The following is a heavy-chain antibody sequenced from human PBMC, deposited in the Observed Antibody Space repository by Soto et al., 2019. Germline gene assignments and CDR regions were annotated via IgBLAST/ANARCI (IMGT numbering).Heavy chain of an antibody. D-gene: IGHD6-13*01. V-gene: IGHV4-31*03. J-gene: IGHJ6*02. CDR1: GGSISSGGYY. Sequence: QVQLQESGPGLVKPSQTLSLTCTVSGGSISSGGYYWSWIRQHPGKGLEWIGYIYYSGSTYYNPSLKSRVTLSVDTSKNQSSLKLSSVTAADTAVYYCARDYGQQLAKGGYYYYGMDVWGQGTTVTVSS. CDR3: ARDYGQQLAKGGYYYYGMDV. CDR2: IYYSGST.